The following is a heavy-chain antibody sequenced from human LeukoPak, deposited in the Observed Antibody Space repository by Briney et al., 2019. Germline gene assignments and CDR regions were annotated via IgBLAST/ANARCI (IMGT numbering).Heavy chain of an antibody. CDR1: GDSIRNSRYS. V-gene: IGHV4-39*01. CDR3: ARREALASPFDF. D-gene: IGHD6-19*01. Sequence: SETPSLTCTVSGDSIRNSRYSWGWIRQSPRKGQEWIGSLDYSGSTYYNPSLKSRVTISVDTSKNQFSLRLSSVTAADTAVYYSARREALASPFDFWGQGTLVTVSS. J-gene: IGHJ4*02. CDR2: LDYSGST.